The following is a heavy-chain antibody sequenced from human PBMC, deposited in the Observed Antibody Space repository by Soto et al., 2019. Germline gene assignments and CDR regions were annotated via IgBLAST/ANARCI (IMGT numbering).Heavy chain of an antibody. CDR2: VSKSDYT. CDR3: AREDSIIIPAVADV. CDR1: GFTFTNFG. V-gene: IGHV3-21*04. J-gene: IGHJ4*02. D-gene: IGHD3-10*01. Sequence: GGSLRLSCEVSGFTFTNFGINCVRQAPGKGLEWVSSVSKSDYTYYSESVKGRFTISRDNAKNSVSLQMNNLRAEDTAVYYCAREDSIIIPAVADVWGQGTQVTVSS.